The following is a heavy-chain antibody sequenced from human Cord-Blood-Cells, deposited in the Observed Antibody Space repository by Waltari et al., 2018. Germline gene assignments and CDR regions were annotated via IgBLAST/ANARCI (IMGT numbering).Heavy chain of an antibody. D-gene: IGHD6-6*01. J-gene: IGHJ4*02. V-gene: IGHV1-69*12. CDR3: ARDSGLSPYSSSSYPFDY. Sequence: QVQLVQSGAEVKKPGSSVKVSCKASGGTFSSYAISWVRQAPGQGLEWMGGNIPIFGTANYGQKSQGRVTSTADESTSTAYMELSSLRSEDTAVYYCARDSGLSPYSSSSYPFDYWGQGTLVTVSS. CDR1: GGTFSSYA. CDR2: NIPIFGTA.